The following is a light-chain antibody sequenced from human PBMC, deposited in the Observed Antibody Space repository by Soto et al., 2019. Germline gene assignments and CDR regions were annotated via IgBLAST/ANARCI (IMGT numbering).Light chain of an antibody. Sequence: EIVLTQSPGTLSLSPGERATLSCRASQSVSRNSLAWYQQQPGQAPRLLIYGASSRATDTPDRFSGSGSGTDFTLIVSRLEPEDGAVYFCQQYGTSPPTFGPGTKVDIK. J-gene: IGKJ3*01. CDR3: QQYGTSPPT. CDR1: QSVSRNS. CDR2: GAS. V-gene: IGKV3-20*01.